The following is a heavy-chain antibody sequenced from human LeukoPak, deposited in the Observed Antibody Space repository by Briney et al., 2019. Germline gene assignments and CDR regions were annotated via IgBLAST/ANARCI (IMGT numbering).Heavy chain of an antibody. V-gene: IGHV3-33*01. CDR2: MWYDGSTK. CDR3: ARDDALGDNALDI. Sequence: GGSLRLSCAASGFTFSSYGMHWVRQAPGKGLEWVAVMWYDGSTKYYADSVKGRFTISRDNSKNTLFLQMNSLRAEDTAVYYCARDDALGDNALDIWGQGTMVTVSS. CDR1: GFTFSSYG. D-gene: IGHD3-16*01. J-gene: IGHJ3*02.